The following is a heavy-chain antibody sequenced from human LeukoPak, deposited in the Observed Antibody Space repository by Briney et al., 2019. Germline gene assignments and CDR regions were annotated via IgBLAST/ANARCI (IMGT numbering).Heavy chain of an antibody. J-gene: IGHJ6*02. CDR2: ISSSSSYI. V-gene: IGHV3-21*01. D-gene: IGHD2-2*01. CDR3: ARFLPDIVVVPAATTAFYYYYGMDV. CDR1: GFTFSSYA. Sequence: GGSLRLSCAASGFTFSSYAMSWVRQAPGKGLEWVSSISSSSSYIYYADSVKGRFTISRDNAKNSLYLQMNSLRAEDTAVYYCARFLPDIVVVPAATTAFYYYYGMDVWGQGTTVTVSS.